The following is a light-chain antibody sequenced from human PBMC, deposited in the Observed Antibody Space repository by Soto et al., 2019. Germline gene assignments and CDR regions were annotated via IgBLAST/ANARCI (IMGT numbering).Light chain of an antibody. Sequence: QSALTQPRSVSGSPGQSVTISCTGTSSDVGGYDYVSWFQHHPGKVPKLMIYDVTKRPSGVPDRFSASKSGNTASLTISGLQAEDEADSYCCSYGGYFWVFGGGTKVTVL. CDR1: SSDVGGYDY. J-gene: IGLJ3*02. V-gene: IGLV2-11*01. CDR3: CSYGGYFWV. CDR2: DVT.